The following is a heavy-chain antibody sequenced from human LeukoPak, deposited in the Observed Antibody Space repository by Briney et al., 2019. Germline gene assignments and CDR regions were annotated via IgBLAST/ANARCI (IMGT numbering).Heavy chain of an antibody. J-gene: IGHJ4*02. Sequence: SGPTLVNPTQTLTLTCTFSGVSLSTSGVGGGWIRQPPGKALEWLALIYWGEDKRYSPSLKSRLTITQDTSKNQVVLTMTNMDPVDTATYYCAHSSLNSSGWYGWDYWGQGTLVTVSS. CDR2: IYWGEDK. V-gene: IGHV2-5*02. D-gene: IGHD6-19*01. CDR1: GVSLSTSGVG. CDR3: AHSSLNSSGWYGWDY.